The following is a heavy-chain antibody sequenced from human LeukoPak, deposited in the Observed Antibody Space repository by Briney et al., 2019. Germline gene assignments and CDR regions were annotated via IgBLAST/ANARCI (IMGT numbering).Heavy chain of an antibody. CDR3: ARNGRLLRYFDWSIDWFDP. CDR2: IWYDGSNK. Sequence: GGSLRLSCAASGFTFSSYGMHWVRQAPGKGLEWVAVIWYDGSNKYYADSVKGRFTISRDNSKNTLYLQMNSLRAGDTRVYYCARNGRLLRYFDWSIDWFDPWGQGTLVTVSS. D-gene: IGHD3-9*01. J-gene: IGHJ5*02. CDR1: GFTFSSYG. V-gene: IGHV3-33*01.